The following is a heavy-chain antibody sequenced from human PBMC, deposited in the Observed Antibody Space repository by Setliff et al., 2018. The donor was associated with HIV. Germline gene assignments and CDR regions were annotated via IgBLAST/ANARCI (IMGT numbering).Heavy chain of an antibody. CDR3: ARHQSGYNFSPFDN. V-gene: IGHV4-39*01. J-gene: IGHJ4*02. CDR1: GDSISASGPGYY. CDR2: VYYSGST. D-gene: IGHD5-12*01. Sequence: SETLSLTCTVSGDSISASGPGYYWGWVRQPPGGGLEWIGSVYYSGSTYYNPSLKSRVTISVDTSKNQLSLRLTSMTAADTAVYYCARHQSGYNFSPFDNWGLGSLVTVSS.